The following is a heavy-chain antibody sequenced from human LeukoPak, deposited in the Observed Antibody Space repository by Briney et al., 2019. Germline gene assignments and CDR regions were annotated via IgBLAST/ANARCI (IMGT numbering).Heavy chain of an antibody. V-gene: IGHV5-51*01. J-gene: IGHJ3*02. D-gene: IGHD1/OR15-1a*01. CDR2: IYPGDSDT. CDR3: ARFSLGNTGGDAFEI. Sequence: PGESLKISCKGSGYSFTSYWIGWVRQMPGKGLEWMGIIYPGDSDTRYSPSFQGQVTISADKSISTAYLQWSSLKASDTAMYYCARFSLGNTGGDAFEIWGQGTMVTVSS. CDR1: GYSFTSYW.